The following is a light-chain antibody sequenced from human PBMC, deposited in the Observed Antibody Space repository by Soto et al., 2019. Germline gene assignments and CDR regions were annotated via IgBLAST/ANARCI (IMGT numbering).Light chain of an antibody. CDR2: AAS. J-gene: IGKJ1*01. Sequence: DIQLTQSPSFLSASVGDRVTITCRASQGISSYLAWYQQKPGKAPKLLIYAASTLQSGVPLRFSGSGSGTDFTLTISSLQPEDFATYYCQQSYSTLWTFGQGTKVDIK. CDR3: QQSYSTLWT. CDR1: QGISSY. V-gene: IGKV1-39*01.